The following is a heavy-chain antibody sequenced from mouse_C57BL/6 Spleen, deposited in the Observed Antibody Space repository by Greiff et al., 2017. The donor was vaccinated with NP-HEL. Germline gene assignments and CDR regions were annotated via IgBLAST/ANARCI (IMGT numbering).Heavy chain of an antibody. CDR3: AALITTVPY. V-gene: IGHV1-69*01. J-gene: IGHJ2*01. CDR1: GYTFTSYW. Sequence: QVQLQQPGAELVMPGASVKLSCKASGYTFTSYWMHWVKQRPGQGLEWIGELDPSDSYTNYNQKFKGKSTLTVDKSSSTAYMQLSSMTSEDSAVYYCAALITTVPYWGQGTTLTVSS. CDR2: LDPSDSYT. D-gene: IGHD1-1*01.